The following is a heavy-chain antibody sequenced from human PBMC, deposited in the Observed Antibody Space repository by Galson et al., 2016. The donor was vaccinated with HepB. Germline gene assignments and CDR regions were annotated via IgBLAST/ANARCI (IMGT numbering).Heavy chain of an antibody. D-gene: IGHD1-26*01. Sequence: SLRLSCAASGFTFSSYWMHWVRQVPGKGLMWVSRIRIDGSSTTYADSVKGRFTISRDNAKNMLYLQMNSLRAEDTAVYYCARPAPYSGNYGSGWFDPWGQGTLVTVSS. CDR2: IRIDGSST. V-gene: IGHV3-74*01. CDR1: GFTFSSYW. J-gene: IGHJ5*02. CDR3: ARPAPYSGNYGSGWFDP.